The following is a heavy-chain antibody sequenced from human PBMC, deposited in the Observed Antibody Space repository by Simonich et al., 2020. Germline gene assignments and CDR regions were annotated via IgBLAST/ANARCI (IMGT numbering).Heavy chain of an antibody. V-gene: IGHV4-34*01. Sequence: QVQLQQWGAGLLKPSETLSLTCAVYGGSFSGYYWSWLRPPPGKGLEWIGEINHSESTTYHPSLTSRVTISVDTSKNQFSLKLSSVTAADTAVYYCARPLGIVWAFDIWGQGTMVTVSS. CDR1: GGSFSGYY. CDR2: INHSEST. CDR3: ARPLGIVWAFDI. D-gene: IGHD3-16*01. J-gene: IGHJ3*02.